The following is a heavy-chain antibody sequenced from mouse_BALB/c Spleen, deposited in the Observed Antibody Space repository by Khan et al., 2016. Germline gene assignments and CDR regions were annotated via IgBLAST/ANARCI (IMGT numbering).Heavy chain of an antibody. CDR3: ARGDGNNAY. CDR2: INPSSNYS. CDR1: GYTFTTYT. J-gene: IGHJ3*01. Sequence: QVQLKESGAELARPGASVKMSCKASGYTFTTYTMQWVKQRPGQGLEWIGYINPSSNYSNYNQKSKDKATLTADKSSSTAYMQLSSLTSEDAAVYYCARGDGNNAYWGQGTLVTVSA. V-gene: IGHV1-4*01. D-gene: IGHD2-1*01.